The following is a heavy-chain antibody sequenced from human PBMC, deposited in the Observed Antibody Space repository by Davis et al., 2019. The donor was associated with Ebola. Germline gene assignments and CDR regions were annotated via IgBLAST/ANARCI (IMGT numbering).Heavy chain of an antibody. D-gene: IGHD3-3*01. CDR1: GFTVSSNY. J-gene: IGHJ4*02. CDR3: ANSQSYYDFWSGYYAYYFDY. Sequence: PGGSLRLSCAASGFTVSSNYMSWVRQAPGKGLEWVSAISGSGGSTYYADSVKGRFTISRDNSKNTLYLQMNSLRAEDTAVYYCANSQSYYDFWSGYYAYYFDYWGQGTLVTVSS. CDR2: ISGSGGST. V-gene: IGHV3-23*01.